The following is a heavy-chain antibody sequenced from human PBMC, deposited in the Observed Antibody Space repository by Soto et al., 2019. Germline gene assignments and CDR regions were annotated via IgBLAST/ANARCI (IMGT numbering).Heavy chain of an antibody. J-gene: IGHJ4*02. CDR3: AKRGTYYFDY. Sequence: PGGSLRLSCAASGFTFSNYAMSWVRQAPGKGLEWVSSINSGGGGTFYSDSVKGRFTISRDNSKNTLYLQINSLRAEDTAVYYCAKRGTYYFDYWGQGALVTVSS. V-gene: IGHV3-23*01. CDR2: INSGGGGT. D-gene: IGHD3-10*01. CDR1: GFTFSNYA.